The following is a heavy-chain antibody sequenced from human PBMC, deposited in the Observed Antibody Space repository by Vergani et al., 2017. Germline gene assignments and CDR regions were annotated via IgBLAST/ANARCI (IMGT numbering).Heavy chain of an antibody. Sequence: QVQLQESGPGLVKPSQTLSLTCTVSGGSISSGSYYWSWIRQPAGKGLEWIGRIYTSGSTNYNPSLKSRVTISVDTSKNQFSLKLSSVTAADTAVYYCARWRRSRNQGLDYWGQGTLVTVSS. D-gene: IGHD1-14*01. CDR1: GGSISSGSYY. V-gene: IGHV4-61*02. J-gene: IGHJ4*02. CDR2: IYTSGST. CDR3: ARWRRSRNQGLDY.